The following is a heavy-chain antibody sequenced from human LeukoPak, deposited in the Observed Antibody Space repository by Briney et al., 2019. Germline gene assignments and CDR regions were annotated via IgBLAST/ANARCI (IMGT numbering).Heavy chain of an antibody. CDR2: MNPNSGNT. D-gene: IGHD4-23*01. V-gene: IGHV1-8*01. CDR3: ARGRSNYGANSEIGY. CDR1: GYTFTSYD. Sequence: AASVKVSCKASGYTFTSYDINWVRQATGQGLEWMGWMNPNSGNTGYAQKFQGRVTMTRNTSISTAYMELSSLRSEDTAIYYCARGRSNYGANSEIGYWGQGTLVTVSS. J-gene: IGHJ4*02.